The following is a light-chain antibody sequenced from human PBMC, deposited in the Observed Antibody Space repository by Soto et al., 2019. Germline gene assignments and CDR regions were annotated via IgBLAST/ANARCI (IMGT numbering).Light chain of an antibody. Sequence: QSVLTQPRSVSGSPGQSVTLSCDGSSSDVGTYNLVSWYQQHPGKAPKLMIFNVANRPSGVPYRFSGSKSGNTASLTISGLQDEDEPAPYRCSYAGNYIWVFGGGTKVTV. CDR3: CSYAGNYIWV. V-gene: IGLV2-11*01. J-gene: IGLJ3*02. CDR1: SSDVGTYNL. CDR2: NVA.